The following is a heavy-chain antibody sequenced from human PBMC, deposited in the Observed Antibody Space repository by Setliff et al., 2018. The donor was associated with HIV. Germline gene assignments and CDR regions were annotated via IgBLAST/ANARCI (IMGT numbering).Heavy chain of an antibody. CDR2: MYHTGST. D-gene: IGHD5-12*01. V-gene: IGHV4-38-2*01. CDR1: GYSISSGCY. Sequence: SETLSLTCPVSGYSISSGCYWGWIRQPPGKGLEWIGSMYHTGSTYYRPSLNSRFTISVDTSKNQFSLKLRSVTAADTAVYYCARQPLYNDYDWRSYYFDYWGQGSLVTVSS. J-gene: IGHJ4*02. CDR3: ARQPLYNDYDWRSYYFDY.